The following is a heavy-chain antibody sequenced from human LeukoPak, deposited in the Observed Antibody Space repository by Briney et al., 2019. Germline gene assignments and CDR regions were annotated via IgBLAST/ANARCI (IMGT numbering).Heavy chain of an antibody. CDR1: GGTFSSYA. D-gene: IGHD3-22*01. CDR3: ARDGVYYDSSGYYAY. J-gene: IGHJ4*02. V-gene: IGHV1-69*05. Sequence: SVKVSCKASGGTFSSYAISWLRQAPGQGLEWMARIIPIFGTANYAQKFQGRVTITTDESTSTAYMELSSLRSEDTAVYYCARDGVYYDSSGYYAYWGQGTLVTVSS. CDR2: IIPIFGTA.